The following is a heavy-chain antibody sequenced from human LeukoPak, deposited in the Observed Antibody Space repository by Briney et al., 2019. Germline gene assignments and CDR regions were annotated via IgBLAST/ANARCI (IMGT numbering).Heavy chain of an antibody. J-gene: IGHJ4*02. Sequence: GGSLRLSCAASGFTFDDYGMTWVRQAPGKGLEWVSGLNWNGGSTGYADSVKGRFTISRDNAKNSLYLHMNSLRAEDTALYYCARDTYYDDSSGYFDYWGQGTLVTVSS. CDR2: LNWNGGST. CDR1: GFTFDDYG. CDR3: ARDTYYDDSSGYFDY. D-gene: IGHD3-22*01. V-gene: IGHV3-20*04.